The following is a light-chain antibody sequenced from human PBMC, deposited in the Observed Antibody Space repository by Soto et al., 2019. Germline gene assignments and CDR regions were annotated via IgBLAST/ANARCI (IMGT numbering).Light chain of an antibody. CDR1: QSVGHD. V-gene: IGKV3-15*01. J-gene: IGKJ3*01. CDR3: QQYNNWPPFT. Sequence: EIVMTQSPATLSMSPGQRATLSCRASQSVGHDVAWYQQRPGQAPRLLIYGPSTRALGVPDRFSGSGSGTEFTLTICSLQSEDFAVYYCQQYNNWPPFTFGPGTKVDIK. CDR2: GPS.